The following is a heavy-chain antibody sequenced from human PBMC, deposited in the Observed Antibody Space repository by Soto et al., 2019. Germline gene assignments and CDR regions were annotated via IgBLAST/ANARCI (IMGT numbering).Heavy chain of an antibody. D-gene: IGHD1-26*01. J-gene: IGHJ1*01. Sequence: GGSLRLSCAASGFTFSSYGMHWVRQAPGKGLEWVAVISYDGSNKYYADSVKGRFTISRDNSKNTLYLQMNSLRAEDTAVYYCAKDPGSSGSYFQIFFQHWGQGTLVTVSS. CDR2: ISYDGSNK. V-gene: IGHV3-30*18. CDR3: AKDPGSSGSYFQIFFQH. CDR1: GFTFSSYG.